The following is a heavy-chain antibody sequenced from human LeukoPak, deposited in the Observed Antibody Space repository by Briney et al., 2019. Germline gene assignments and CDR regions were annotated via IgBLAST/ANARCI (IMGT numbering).Heavy chain of an antibody. D-gene: IGHD6-13*01. Sequence: GGPLRLSCAASGFTFSSYEMNWARQAPGKGREWVSCISSSGSTIYYADSVKGRFTISRDNAKNSLYLQMNSLRAEDTAVYYCAKGYSSSPDAFDIWGQGTMVTVSS. CDR3: AKGYSSSPDAFDI. J-gene: IGHJ3*02. CDR1: GFTFSSYE. CDR2: ISSSGSTI. V-gene: IGHV3-48*03.